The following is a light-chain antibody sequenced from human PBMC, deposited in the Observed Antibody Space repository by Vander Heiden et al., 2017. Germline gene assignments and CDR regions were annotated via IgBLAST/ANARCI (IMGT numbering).Light chain of an antibody. CDR2: EVN. CDR3: SSYAGGNYVV. Sequence: QSSLTTPPSAVWSPGRSVTISCTGTSGDVGGYNYVSWYQQHPGKAPKLMIYEVNERPSGVPYRFSGSKSGNTASLTVSGLQAEDEGDYYCSSYAGGNYVVFGGGTKLTVL. J-gene: IGLJ3*02. V-gene: IGLV2-8*01. CDR1: SGDVGGYNY.